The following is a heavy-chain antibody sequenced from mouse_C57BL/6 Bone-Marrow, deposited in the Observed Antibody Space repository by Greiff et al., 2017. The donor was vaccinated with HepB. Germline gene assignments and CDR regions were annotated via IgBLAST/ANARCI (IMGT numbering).Heavy chain of an antibody. CDR1: GYSITSGYY. J-gene: IGHJ2*01. CDR3: ARAGY. Sequence: EVQLKESGPGLVKPSQSLSLTCSVTGYSITSGYYWNWIRQFPGNKLEWMGYISYDGSNNYNPSLKNRISITRDTSKNQFFLKLNSVTTEDTATYYCARAGYWGQGTTLTVSS. CDR2: ISYDGSN. V-gene: IGHV3-6*01.